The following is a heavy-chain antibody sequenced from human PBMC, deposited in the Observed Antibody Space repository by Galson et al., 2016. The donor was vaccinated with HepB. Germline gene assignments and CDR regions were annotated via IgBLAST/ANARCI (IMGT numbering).Heavy chain of an antibody. Sequence: SLRLSCAASGFTFSNYGMYWVRQAPGKGLEWVAVISYDGSNNNNADFVKGRFTISRDNSKNTLYLQMNSLRTGDTAVYYCAKCDTTVTDCNIFDSWGQGTLVIVSS. CDR2: ISYDGSNN. CDR1: GFTFSNYG. D-gene: IGHD4-11*01. J-gene: IGHJ5*01. V-gene: IGHV3-30*18. CDR3: AKCDTTVTDCNIFDS.